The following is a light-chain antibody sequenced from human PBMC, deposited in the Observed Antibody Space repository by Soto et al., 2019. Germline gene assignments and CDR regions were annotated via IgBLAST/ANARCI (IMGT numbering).Light chain of an antibody. J-gene: IGKJ1*01. CDR2: DAS. V-gene: IGKV1-5*01. Sequence: DFQMTQSPSTLSASGADRVTITCRASQSISSWLAWYQQKPGKAPNLRRDDASSLESGVPSRCSGSGSGTECTLTISSLQPDDVATYYCQQYNSYSRAFGQGTKVDIK. CDR1: QSISSW. CDR3: QQYNSYSRA.